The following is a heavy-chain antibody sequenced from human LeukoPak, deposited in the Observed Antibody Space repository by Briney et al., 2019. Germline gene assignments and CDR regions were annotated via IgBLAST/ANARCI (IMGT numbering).Heavy chain of an antibody. V-gene: IGHV1-2*02. Sequence: ASVKVSCKASGYAFTDYYMHWVRQAPGQGLGWMGWISPNSGGTNYAQKFQGRVTMTRDTSISTAYMELSRLRSDDTAIYYCVRESLVRLTSGFDIWGQGTMVTVSS. CDR2: ISPNSGGT. CDR1: GYAFTDYY. CDR3: VRESLVRLTSGFDI. D-gene: IGHD3-10*01. J-gene: IGHJ3*02.